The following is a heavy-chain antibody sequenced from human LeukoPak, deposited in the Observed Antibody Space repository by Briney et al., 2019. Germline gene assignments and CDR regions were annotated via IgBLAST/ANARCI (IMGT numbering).Heavy chain of an antibody. J-gene: IGHJ4*02. CDR1: GGSISSFY. D-gene: IGHD3-16*01. CDR2: IYYSGST. CDR3: ARGMRMMGDDY. V-gene: IGHV4-59*01. Sequence: SETLSLTCTASGGSISSFYWSWIRQPPGKGLEWIGYIYYSGSTNYNPSLKSRVTISVDTSKNQFSLKLSSVTAADTAVYYCARGMRMMGDDYWGQGTLVTVSS.